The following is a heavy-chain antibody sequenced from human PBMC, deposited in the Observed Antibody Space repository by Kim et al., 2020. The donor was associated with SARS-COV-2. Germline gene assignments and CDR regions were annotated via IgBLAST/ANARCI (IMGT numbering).Heavy chain of an antibody. V-gene: IGHV4-39*01. CDR3: ARLPHDSSGYVDC. D-gene: IGHD3-22*01. CDR1: GGSISSSFNY. J-gene: IGHJ4*02. Sequence: SETLSLTCTVSGGSISSSFNYWGWIRQPPGKGLEWIGSVYHSGSTYDSPSLKSRVTVSVETSKNEFSLKETSVTAADTAVYFCARLPHDSSGYVDCWGQGILVTVSS. CDR2: VYHSGST.